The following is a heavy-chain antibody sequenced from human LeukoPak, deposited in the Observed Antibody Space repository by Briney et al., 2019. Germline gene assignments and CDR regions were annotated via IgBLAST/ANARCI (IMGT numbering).Heavy chain of an antibody. CDR1: GYTFTGYY. J-gene: IGHJ6*03. Sequence: ASVKVSCKASGYTFTGYYMHWVRQAPGQGLEWMGIINPSGGSTSYAQKFQGRVTMTRDMSTSTVYMELSSLRSEDTAVYYCATSYYYYYYMDVWGKGTTVTVSS. V-gene: IGHV1-46*01. CDR3: ATSYYYYYYMDV. CDR2: INPSGGST.